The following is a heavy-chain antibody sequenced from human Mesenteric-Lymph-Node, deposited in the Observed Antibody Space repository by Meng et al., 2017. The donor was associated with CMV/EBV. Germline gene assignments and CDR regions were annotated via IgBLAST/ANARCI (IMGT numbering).Heavy chain of an antibody. Sequence: GGSLRLSCAASGFTFSSYWMSWVRQAPGKGLEWVANIKQDGSEKYYVDSVKGRFTISRDNAKNSLYLQMNSLRAEDTAVYYCARTFINMFEVPVDSWGQGTLVTVSS. CDR2: IKQDGSEK. V-gene: IGHV3-7*01. J-gene: IGHJ4*02. CDR3: ARTFINMFEVPVDS. D-gene: IGHD2/OR15-2a*01. CDR1: GFTFSSYW.